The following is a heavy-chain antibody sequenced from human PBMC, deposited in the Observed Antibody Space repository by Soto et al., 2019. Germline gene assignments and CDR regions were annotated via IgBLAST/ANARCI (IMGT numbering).Heavy chain of an antibody. Sequence: PWETLSLTCTVSGGSVSSGSYYWSWIRQPPGKGLEWIGYIYYSGSTNYNPSLKSRVTISVDTSKNQFSLKLSSVTAADTAVYYCARDGSGLYCSGGSCYLGGMDVWGQGTTVTVSS. J-gene: IGHJ6*02. CDR3: ARDGSGLYCSGGSCYLGGMDV. D-gene: IGHD2-15*01. CDR1: GGSVSSGSYY. CDR2: IYYSGST. V-gene: IGHV4-61*01.